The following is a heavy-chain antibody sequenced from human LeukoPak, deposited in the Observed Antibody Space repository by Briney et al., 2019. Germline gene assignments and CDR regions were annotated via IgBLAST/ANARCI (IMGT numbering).Heavy chain of an antibody. Sequence: PSETLSLTCAVYGGSFSGYYWSWIRQPPGKGLEWIGEINHSGSTNYNPSLKSRVTISVDTSKNQFSLKLSSVTAADTAVYYCARSPRVAGTRWFDPWGQGTLVTVSS. CDR1: GGSFSGYY. CDR3: ARSPRVAGTRWFDP. J-gene: IGHJ5*02. V-gene: IGHV4-34*01. CDR2: INHSGST. D-gene: IGHD6-19*01.